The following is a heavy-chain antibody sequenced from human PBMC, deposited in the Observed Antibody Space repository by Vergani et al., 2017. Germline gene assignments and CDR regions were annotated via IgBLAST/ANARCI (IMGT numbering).Heavy chain of an antibody. CDR2: ISNSGNTI. Sequence: QVQLVESGGGLVKPGGSLRLSCAASGFSFSDHYMTWIRQAPGKGLEWVSYISNSGNTIEYADSVKGRFSISRDNAKSSLFLQMDSLRAEDTAVYYCARGQDYGDYSGWFDPWGQGTLVTVSS. J-gene: IGHJ5*02. V-gene: IGHV3-11*01. CDR3: ARGQDYGDYSGWFDP. D-gene: IGHD4-17*01. CDR1: GFSFSDHY.